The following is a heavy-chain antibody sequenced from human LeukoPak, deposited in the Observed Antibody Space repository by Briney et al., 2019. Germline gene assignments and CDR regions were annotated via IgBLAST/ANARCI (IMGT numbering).Heavy chain of an antibody. V-gene: IGHV1-69*04. Sequence: ASVKVSCKASGGTFSSYAISWVRQAPGQGLEWMGRIIPILGIANYAQKFQGRVTITADKSTSTAYMELSSLRSEDAAVYYCARVDTAMVIDYWGPGTLVTVFS. CDR2: IIPILGIA. CDR1: GGTFSSYA. D-gene: IGHD5-18*01. CDR3: ARVDTAMVIDY. J-gene: IGHJ4*02.